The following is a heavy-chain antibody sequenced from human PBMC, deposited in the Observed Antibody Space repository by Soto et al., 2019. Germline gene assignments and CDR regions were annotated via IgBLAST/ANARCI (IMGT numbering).Heavy chain of an antibody. D-gene: IGHD3-9*01. CDR3: ASSSLHYDILTGYYQYWYFDL. J-gene: IGHJ2*01. CDR2: IIPIFGTA. Sequence: SVKVSCKASRGTFSSYAISWVRQAPGQGLEWMGGIIPIFGTANYAQKFQGRVTITADESTSTAYMELSSLRSEDTAVYYCASSSLHYDILTGYYQYWYFDLWGRGTLVTVSS. CDR1: RGTFSSYA. V-gene: IGHV1-69*13.